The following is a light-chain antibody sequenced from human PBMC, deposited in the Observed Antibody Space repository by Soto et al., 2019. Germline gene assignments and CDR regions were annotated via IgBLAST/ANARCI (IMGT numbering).Light chain of an antibody. CDR1: SSDVGGYDY. J-gene: IGLJ1*01. V-gene: IGLV2-8*01. Sequence: ALTHPPSASGSPGQSVTISCTGTSSDVGGYDYVSWYQQHPGKAPKLMIYEVTIRPSGVSDRFSGSKSGNTASLTVSGLQAEDEADYYCSSYTGGNPSYVFGTGTKVTVL. CDR3: SSYTGGNPSYV. CDR2: EVT.